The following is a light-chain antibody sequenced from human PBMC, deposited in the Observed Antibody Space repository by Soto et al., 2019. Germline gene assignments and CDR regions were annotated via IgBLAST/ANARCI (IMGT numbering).Light chain of an antibody. CDR1: RRDVGGYNY. CDR3: SSYTISNTLPFF. V-gene: IGLV2-14*01. J-gene: IGLJ1*01. Sequence: QSALTQPASVSGSPGQSITISCTGTRRDVGGYNYVSWYQQYPGKSPKLLIYEVTHRPSGVSNRFSGSKSGNTASLTISGLQAEDEADYYCSSYTISNTLPFFFGTGTKVTVL. CDR2: EVT.